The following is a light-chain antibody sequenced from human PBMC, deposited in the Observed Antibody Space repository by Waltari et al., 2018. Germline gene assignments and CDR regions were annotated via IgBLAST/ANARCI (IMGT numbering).Light chain of an antibody. CDR2: EDS. CDR1: ALTKKY. J-gene: IGLJ3*02. CDR3: YSTDSSGNYRV. V-gene: IGLV3-10*01. Sequence: SYELTQSPSVSVSPGQTARITCSGDALTKKYAYWFKQKSGLAPVLVMFEDSKRPSGIPERLSGSSSGTMATLTISGAQVEDEADYYGYSTDSSGNYRVFGGGTKLTVL.